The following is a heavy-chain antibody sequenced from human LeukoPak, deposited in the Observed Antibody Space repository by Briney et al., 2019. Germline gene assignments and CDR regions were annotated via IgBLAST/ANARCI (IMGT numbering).Heavy chain of an antibody. Sequence: SETLSLTCTVSGGSFSNYYWSWVRQFPGKGLEWIGCVHYSGSTKYNPSLKSRVTISIDTSKNQFSLKATSVTAADTAAYFCARGINVGATSFWGQGTLVTVSS. D-gene: IGHD1-26*01. CDR3: ARGINVGATSF. J-gene: IGHJ4*02. CDR1: GGSFSNYY. V-gene: IGHV4-59*01. CDR2: VHYSGST.